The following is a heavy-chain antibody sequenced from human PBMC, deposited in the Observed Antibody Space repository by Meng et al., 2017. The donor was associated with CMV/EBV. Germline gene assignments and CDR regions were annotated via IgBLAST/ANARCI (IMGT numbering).Heavy chain of an antibody. CDR1: GYSFITYW. V-gene: IGHV5-51*01. J-gene: IGHJ5*02. Sequence: GESLKISCKGSGYSFITYWIGWVRQMPGKGLEWMGIIYPDDSDTRYSPSFQGQVSISADKSINTAYLQWSSLKASDTAMYYCARRVTMTGNWFDPWGQGTLVTVSS. CDR3: ARRVTMTGNWFDP. D-gene: IGHD4/OR15-4a*01. CDR2: IYPDDSDT.